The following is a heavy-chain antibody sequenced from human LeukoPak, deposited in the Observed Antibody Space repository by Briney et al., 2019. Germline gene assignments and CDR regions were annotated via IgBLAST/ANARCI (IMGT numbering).Heavy chain of an antibody. CDR1: GYSISSGYY. Sequence: SETLSLTCTVSGYSISSGYYWGWIRQPAGKGLEWIGRIYTSGSTNYNPSLKSRVTMSVDTSKNQFSLKLSSVTAADTAVYYCARGSSGVHFDYWGQGTLVTVSS. CDR2: IYTSGST. CDR3: ARGSSGVHFDY. V-gene: IGHV4-4*07. J-gene: IGHJ4*02. D-gene: IGHD6-19*01.